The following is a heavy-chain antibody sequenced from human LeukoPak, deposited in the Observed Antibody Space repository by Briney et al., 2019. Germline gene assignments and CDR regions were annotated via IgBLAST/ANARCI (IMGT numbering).Heavy chain of an antibody. J-gene: IGHJ4*02. Sequence: GRSLRLSCAASGFTFSSYAMHWVRQAPGKGLEWVAVISYDGSNKYYADSVKGRFTISRGNSKNTLYLQMNSLRAEDTAVYYCARGDGSGWSGDYWGQGTLVTVSS. CDR3: ARGDGSGWSGDY. D-gene: IGHD6-19*01. V-gene: IGHV3-30-3*01. CDR2: ISYDGSNK. CDR1: GFTFSSYA.